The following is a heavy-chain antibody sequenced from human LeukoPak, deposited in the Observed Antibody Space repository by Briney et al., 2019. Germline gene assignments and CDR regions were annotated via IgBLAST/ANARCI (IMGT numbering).Heavy chain of an antibody. J-gene: IGHJ4*02. D-gene: IGHD2-2*01. CDR2: IIPILGIA. V-gene: IGHV1-69*02. CDR3: ARVAAAMNDY. Sequence: ASVQVSCKASGGTFSSYTISWVRQAPGQGLEWMGRIIPILGIANYAQKFQGRVTITPDKSTNTAYMELSSLRSEDTAVYYCARVAAAMNDYWGQGTLVTVSS. CDR1: GGTFSSYT.